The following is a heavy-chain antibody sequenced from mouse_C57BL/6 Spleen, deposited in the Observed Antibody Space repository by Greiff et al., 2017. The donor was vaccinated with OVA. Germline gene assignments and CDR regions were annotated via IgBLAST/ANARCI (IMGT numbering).Heavy chain of an antibody. V-gene: IGHV5-17*01. D-gene: IGHD1-1*01. J-gene: IGHJ4*01. CDR2: ISSGSSTI. CDR1: GFTFSDYG. Sequence: EVQVVESGGGLVKPGGSLKLSCAASGFTFSDYGMHWVRQAPEKGLEWVAYISSGSSTIYYADTVKGRFTISRDNAKNTLFLQMTSLRSEDTAMYYCARNPTTVVARNAMDYWGQGTSVTVSS. CDR3: ARNPTTVVARNAMDY.